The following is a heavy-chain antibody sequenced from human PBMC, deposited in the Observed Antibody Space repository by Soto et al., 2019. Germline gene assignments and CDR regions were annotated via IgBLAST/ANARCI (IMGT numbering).Heavy chain of an antibody. V-gene: IGHV1-8*01. CDR1: GYPFTSYD. CDR2: MNPNSGNT. CDR3: ARAHMVRGDRTVSFDY. J-gene: IGHJ4*02. D-gene: IGHD3-10*01. Sequence: SVKVSCKASGYPFTSYDINWVRQATGQGLEWMGWMNPNSGNTGYAQKFQGRVTMTRNTSISTAYMELSSLRSEDTAVYYCARAHMVRGDRTVSFDYWGQGTLVTVSS.